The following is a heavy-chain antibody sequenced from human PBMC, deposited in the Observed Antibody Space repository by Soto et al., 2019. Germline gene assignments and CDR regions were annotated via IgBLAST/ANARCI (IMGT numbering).Heavy chain of an antibody. V-gene: IGHV1-69*04. CDR3: ASSYGSGYRAFDF. CDR1: GDTFNFYS. CDR2: VNPILSMS. J-gene: IGHJ4*02. D-gene: IGHD3-10*01. Sequence: QVQLVQSGAEVKRPGSSVKVSCKASGDTFNFYSINWVRQAPGLGLEWMGRVNPILSMSNYAQRFQGRVTMTADKSTSTAYMELSGLRSEDTAISYCASSYGSGYRAFDFWGQGALVTVSS.